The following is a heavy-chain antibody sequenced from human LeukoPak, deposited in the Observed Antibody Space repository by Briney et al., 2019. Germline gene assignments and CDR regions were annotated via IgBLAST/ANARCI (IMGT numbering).Heavy chain of an antibody. D-gene: IGHD3-10*01. CDR1: GFTFSTYW. Sequence: PGGSLRLSCAASGFTFSTYWMNWVRQAPGKGLEWVANIKQDGSEKYYVDSVKGRFTISRDNAKNSLYLQMNSLRAEDTAVYYCARDKYYYGSGSSLLPDVWGQGTTVTVSS. J-gene: IGHJ6*02. CDR3: ARDKYYYGSGSSLLPDV. CDR2: IKQDGSEK. V-gene: IGHV3-7*01.